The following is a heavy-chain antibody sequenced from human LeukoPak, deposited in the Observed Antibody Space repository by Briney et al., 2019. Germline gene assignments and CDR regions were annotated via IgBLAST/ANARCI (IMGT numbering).Heavy chain of an antibody. V-gene: IGHV3-74*01. D-gene: IGHD7-27*01. J-gene: IGHJ4*02. CDR2: INTDGSDT. CDR1: GCTFSHYW. Sequence: GGSLRLSCAASGCTFSHYWRHWVRQAPGKGLVWVSRINTDGSDTVYADSVKGRFPISRDNAKNTLYLQMNSLRAEDTAVYYCARDRSVTNGGFDYWGQGTLVTVSS. CDR3: ARDRSVTNGGFDY.